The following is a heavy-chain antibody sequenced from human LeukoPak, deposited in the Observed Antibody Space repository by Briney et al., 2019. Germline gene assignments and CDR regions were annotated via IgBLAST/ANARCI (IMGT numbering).Heavy chain of an antibody. Sequence: SETLSLTCTVSGGSISNYHWSWIRQPPGKGLGWIGYIYYRGSTKYNPSLESRVTISVDMSKNQFSLKLNSVTAADTVVYYCVRVQADGHSDIWGQGTMVTVSS. CDR3: VRVQADGHSDI. V-gene: IGHV4-59*01. J-gene: IGHJ3*02. CDR2: IYYRGST. CDR1: GGSISNYH. D-gene: IGHD5-24*01.